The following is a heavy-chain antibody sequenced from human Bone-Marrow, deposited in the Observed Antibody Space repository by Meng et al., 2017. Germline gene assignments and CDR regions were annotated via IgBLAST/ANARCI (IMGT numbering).Heavy chain of an antibody. Sequence: ASVKVSCKASGYTFTSNGSSWLRHAPGQGLQWMGWIIAYNSNSNYAQKLQGRVTITTETSTSTAYMELRSLRSDDTAVYYCARDTPFDYGSGSDAFDIWGQGTRVTVSS. D-gene: IGHD3-10*01. J-gene: IGHJ3*02. CDR3: ARDTPFDYGSGSDAFDI. V-gene: IGHV1-18*01. CDR1: GYTFTSNG. CDR2: IIAYNSNS.